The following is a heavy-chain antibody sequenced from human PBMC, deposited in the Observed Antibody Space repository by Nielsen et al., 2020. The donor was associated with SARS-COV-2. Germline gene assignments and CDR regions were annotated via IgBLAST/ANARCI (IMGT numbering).Heavy chain of an antibody. V-gene: IGHV1-69*13. Sequence: SVKVSCKASGGTFSSYAISWVRQAPGQGLEWMGGIIPIFGTANYAQKFQGRVTITADESTSTAYMELSSLKASDTAMYYCARHTLGYSSGWYFFFDYWGQGTLVTVSS. D-gene: IGHD6-19*01. CDR3: ARHTLGYSSGWYFFFDY. CDR1: GGTFSSYA. J-gene: IGHJ4*02. CDR2: IIPIFGTA.